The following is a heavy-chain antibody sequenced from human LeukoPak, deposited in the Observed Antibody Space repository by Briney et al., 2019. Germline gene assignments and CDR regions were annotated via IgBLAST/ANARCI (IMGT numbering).Heavy chain of an antibody. J-gene: IGHJ4*02. D-gene: IGHD3-16*01. CDR2: ISSSGSTM. CDR1: GFTLCSYE. CDR3: ASSWGSGY. V-gene: IGHV3-48*03. Sequence: PGGSLRLSCAPSGFTLCSYEMNWVRHAPGKGLDWVSYISSSGSTMYYADSVKGRFTISRDNANNSLYLQMNSLRAEDTAVYYCASSWGSGYWGQGTLVTVSS.